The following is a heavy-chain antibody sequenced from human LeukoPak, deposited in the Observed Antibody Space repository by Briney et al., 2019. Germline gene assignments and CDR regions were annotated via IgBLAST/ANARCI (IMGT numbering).Heavy chain of an antibody. CDR2: ISSSGSST. Sequence: GGSLRLSCAASGFTFSSYEMNWVRQAPGRGLEWLSYISSSGSSTSYADSVKGRFTISRDNAENSLYVQMNRLRAEDTAIYYCARARVAGDRYYFYGMDVWGQGTTVTVSS. CDR3: ARARVAGDRYYFYGMDV. V-gene: IGHV3-48*03. D-gene: IGHD6-19*01. J-gene: IGHJ6*02. CDR1: GFTFSSYE.